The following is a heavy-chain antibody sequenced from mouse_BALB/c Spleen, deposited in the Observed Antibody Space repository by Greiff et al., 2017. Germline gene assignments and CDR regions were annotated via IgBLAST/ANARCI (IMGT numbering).Heavy chain of an antibody. J-gene: IGHJ1*01. CDR2: ISYSGST. CDR3: ARVYPYWYFDV. CDR1: GYSITSDYA. V-gene: IGHV3-2*02. Sequence: DVKLQESGPGLVKPSQSLSLTCTVTGYSITSDYAWNWIRQFPGNKLEWMGYISYSGSTSYNPSLKSRISITRDTSKNQFFLQLNSVTTEDTATYYCARVYPYWYFDVWGAGTTVTVSS.